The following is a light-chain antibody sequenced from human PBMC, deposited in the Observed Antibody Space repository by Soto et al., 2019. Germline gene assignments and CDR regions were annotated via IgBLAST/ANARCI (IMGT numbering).Light chain of an antibody. CDR2: EVS. J-gene: IGLJ2*01. V-gene: IGLV2-14*01. CDR3: RSHKNNRPVV. CDR1: SSDVGGYNY. Sequence: QSVLTQPASVSGSPGQSITISCTGTSSDVGGYNYVSWYQHHPGKAPKLMIYEVSNRPSGVSNRFSGSKSGNTASLTISGPQAEDEADYYRRSHKNNRPVVFGGGTKLTVL.